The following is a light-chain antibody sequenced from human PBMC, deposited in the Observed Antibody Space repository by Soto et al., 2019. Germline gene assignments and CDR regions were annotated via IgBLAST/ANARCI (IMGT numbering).Light chain of an antibody. CDR1: QGIANI. Sequence: GDRVTISCRASQGIANILAWYKQKPGTAPKLLIYAASTLQSGVPSRFSGSGAGEDFTLTISSLQPEDFATYYCHQLNSFPTPLGPGNKVDIK. J-gene: IGKJ3*01. CDR2: AAS. V-gene: IGKV1-9*01. CDR3: HQLNSFPTP.